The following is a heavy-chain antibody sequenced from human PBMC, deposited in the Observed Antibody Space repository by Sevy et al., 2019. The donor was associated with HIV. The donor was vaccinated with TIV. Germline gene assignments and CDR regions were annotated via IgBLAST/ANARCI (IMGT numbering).Heavy chain of an antibody. J-gene: IGHJ4*02. Sequence: SETLSLTCAVSGGSINSSNWWSWVRQTPGKGLEWLGEIYRSGSTNYNPSLKSRVTISLDKSKNQFSLRLNSVTAADTAVYYCARRSGPLVRGVITYFDYWGQGTLVTVSS. CDR3: ARRSGPLVRGVITYFDY. CDR2: IYRSGST. V-gene: IGHV4-4*02. D-gene: IGHD3-10*01. CDR1: GGSINSSNW.